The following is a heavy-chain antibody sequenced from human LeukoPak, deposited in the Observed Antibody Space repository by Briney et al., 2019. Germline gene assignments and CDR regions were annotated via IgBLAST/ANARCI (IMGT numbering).Heavy chain of an antibody. Sequence: GGSLRLSCAASGFTFNNYAVNWVRQAPGKGLEWVSSISESGDKTDYADSVKGRFTISRDNSRNTLYLQMNSLRAEDTALYYCAKQWVDCWGQGTLVTVSS. D-gene: IGHD6-19*01. CDR1: GFTFNNYA. CDR2: ISESGDKT. CDR3: AKQWVDC. V-gene: IGHV3-23*01. J-gene: IGHJ4*02.